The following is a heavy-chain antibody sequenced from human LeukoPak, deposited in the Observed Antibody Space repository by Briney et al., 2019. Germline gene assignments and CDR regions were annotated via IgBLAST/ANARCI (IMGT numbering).Heavy chain of an antibody. D-gene: IGHD3-22*01. CDR1: GYTFTSYD. CDR3: VKYYYYDSSAITD. J-gene: IGHJ4*02. V-gene: IGHV1-8*01. CDR2: MNPNSGNT. Sequence: GASVKVSCKASGYTFTSYDINWVRQATGQGLEWMGWMNPNSGNTGYAQKFQGRVTMTRNTSISTAYMELSSLRSEDTAVYYCVKYYYYDSSAITDWGQGTLVTVSS.